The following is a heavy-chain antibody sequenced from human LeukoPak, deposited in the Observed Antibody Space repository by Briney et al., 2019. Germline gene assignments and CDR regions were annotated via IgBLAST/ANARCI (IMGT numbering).Heavy chain of an antibody. D-gene: IGHD4-11*01. J-gene: IGHJ4*02. CDR3: TTRHVYSNYGDFDY. CDR2: IKSKTDGGTT. CDR1: GFTFSNAW. V-gene: IGHV3-15*01. Sequence: MPGGSLRLSCAVSGFTFSNAWMSWVRQAPGKGLEWVGRIKSKTDGGTTDYAAPVKGRFTISRDDSKNTLYLQMNSLKTEDTAVYYCTTRHVYSNYGDFDYWGQGTLVTVSS.